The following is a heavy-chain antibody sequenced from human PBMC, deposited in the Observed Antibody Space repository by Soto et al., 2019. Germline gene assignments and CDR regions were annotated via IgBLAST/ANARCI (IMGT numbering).Heavy chain of an antibody. CDR3: ARGELRGSSGWYWFDP. CDR2: IWYDGSNK. D-gene: IGHD6-19*01. V-gene: IGHV3-33*01. Sequence: GGSLRLSCAASGFTFSSYGMHWVRQAPGKGLEWVAVIWYDGSNKYYADSVKGRFTISRDNSKNTLYLQMNSLRAEDTAVYYCARGELRGSSGWYWFDPWGQGTLVTVSS. J-gene: IGHJ5*02. CDR1: GFTFSSYG.